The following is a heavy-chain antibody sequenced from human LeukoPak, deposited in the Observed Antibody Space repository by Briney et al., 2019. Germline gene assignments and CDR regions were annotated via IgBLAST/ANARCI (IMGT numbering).Heavy chain of an antibody. CDR3: AKNDDSGWYQGY. J-gene: IGHJ4*02. CDR1: GFIFSSLA. CDR2: INAVDANT. D-gene: IGHD6-19*01. V-gene: IGHV3-23*01. Sequence: GGSLRLSCAASGFIFSSLAMTWVRQAPGKGLEWVSTINAVDANTYYADSVKGRFTVSRDNSRNTLYLQMNSLRAEDTAVYYCAKNDDSGWYQGYWGQGTLVTVSS.